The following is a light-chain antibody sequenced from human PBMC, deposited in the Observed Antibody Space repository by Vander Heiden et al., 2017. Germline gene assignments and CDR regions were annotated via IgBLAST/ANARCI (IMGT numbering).Light chain of an antibody. J-gene: IGLJ3*02. CDR3: ASWDDSLNGWV. CDR1: GSNIGDNT. CDR2: STN. V-gene: IGLV1-44*01. Sequence: QSVLTQPPSASATPGPRVTISCSGSGSNIGDNTVNWYPQVPGTAPKLLIYSTNQRPSGVPDRFSGSTSGTSGTLAISGLQSEDEADYYCASWDDSLNGWVFGGGTKLTVL.